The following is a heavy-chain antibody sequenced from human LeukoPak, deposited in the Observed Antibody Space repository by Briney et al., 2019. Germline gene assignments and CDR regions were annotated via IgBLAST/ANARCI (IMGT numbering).Heavy chain of an antibody. Sequence: PGGSLRLSCAASGFTFSSYAMHWVRQAPGKGLEWVAVISYDGSNKYYADSVKGRFTISRDNSKNTLYLQMNSLRAEDTAVYYCARDPAAAIPYWGQGTLVTVSS. CDR2: ISYDGSNK. J-gene: IGHJ4*02. CDR1: GFTFSSYA. D-gene: IGHD6-13*01. CDR3: ARDPAAAIPY. V-gene: IGHV3-30-3*01.